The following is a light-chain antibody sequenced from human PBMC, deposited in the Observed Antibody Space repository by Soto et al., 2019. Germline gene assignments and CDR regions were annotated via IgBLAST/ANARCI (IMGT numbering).Light chain of an antibody. CDR1: SSEVGGHNS. J-gene: IGLJ3*02. CDR2: EVN. V-gene: IGLV2-8*01. CDR3: SSYADSSNLV. Sequence: QSALTQPPSASGSPGQSVTISCTGTSSEVGGHNSVSWYQQHPGKAPRLMIYEVNKRPSGVPDRFSGSKSDNTASLTVSGLQAEDEADYYCSSYADSSNLVFGGGTKLTVL.